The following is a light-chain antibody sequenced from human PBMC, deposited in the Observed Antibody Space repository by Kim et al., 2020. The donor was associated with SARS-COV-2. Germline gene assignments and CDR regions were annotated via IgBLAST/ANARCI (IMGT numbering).Light chain of an antibody. V-gene: IGKV3-15*01. J-gene: IGKJ4*01. Sequence: SPGERATLACRASQSVSSNLVWYQQKPGQAPRVLIYDASTGATGIPARFRGSGSGTEFTLTITSLQSEDFAVYYCQQYNNWLALTFGGGTKVDIK. CDR2: DAS. CDR1: QSVSSN. CDR3: QQYNNWLALT.